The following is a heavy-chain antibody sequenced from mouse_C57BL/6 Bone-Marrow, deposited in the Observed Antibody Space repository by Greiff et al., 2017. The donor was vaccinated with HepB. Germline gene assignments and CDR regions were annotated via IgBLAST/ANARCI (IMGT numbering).Heavy chain of an antibody. CDR3: ARSNY. CDR1: GYTFTSYT. CDR2: INPSSGYT. J-gene: IGHJ2*01. V-gene: IGHV1-4*01. Sequence: VKVVESGAELARPGASVKMSCKASGYTFTSYTMHWVKQRPGQGLEWIGYINPSSGYTKYTQKFKDKATLTADKSSSTAYTQLTSLTSEDSAVYYCARSNYWGQGTTLTVSS.